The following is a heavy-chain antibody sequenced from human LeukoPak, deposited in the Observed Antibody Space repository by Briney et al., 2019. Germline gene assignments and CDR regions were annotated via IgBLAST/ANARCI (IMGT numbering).Heavy chain of an antibody. J-gene: IGHJ4*02. D-gene: IGHD3-10*01. CDR2: INHSGST. V-gene: IGHV4-34*01. CDR3: ARHSPAGFEYYYGSGSYYITSIFDY. Sequence: PSETLSLTCAVYGGSFSGYYWSWIRQPPGKGLEWIGEINHSGSTNYNPSLKSRVTMSVDTSKNQFSLKLSSVTAADTAVYYCARHSPAGFEYYYGSGSYYITSIFDYWGQGTLVTVSS. CDR1: GGSFSGYY.